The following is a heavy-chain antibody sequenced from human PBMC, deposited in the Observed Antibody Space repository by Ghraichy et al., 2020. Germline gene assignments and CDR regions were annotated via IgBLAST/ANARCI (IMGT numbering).Heavy chain of an antibody. CDR3: TTMRYDWSGKPDF. CDR2: IKDKIDGGTT. V-gene: IGHV3-15*01. CDR1: GFTFRNAW. J-gene: IGHJ4*02. D-gene: IGHD3-3*01. Sequence: GESLNISCAASGFTFRNAWLTWVRQAPGKGLEWVGRIKDKIDGGTTDYAAPVRGRFTISRDDSKDMLYLQMNSLKKEDTAVYYCTTMRYDWSGKPDFWGQGTLVSVSS.